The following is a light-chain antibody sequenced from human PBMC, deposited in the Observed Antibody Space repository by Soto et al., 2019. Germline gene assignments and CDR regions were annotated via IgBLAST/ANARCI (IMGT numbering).Light chain of an antibody. Sequence: DIPLTKSPSSLSASVGDSVTITCRPSQSISSYLNWYQQKPGKAPKLLIYGASSLQSGVPSRFSGSGSGTDFTLTISSLQPEDFATYYCHQSYSTPLTLGGGTKVDIK. J-gene: IGKJ4*01. CDR3: HQSYSTPLT. CDR1: QSISSY. CDR2: GAS. V-gene: IGKV1-39*01.